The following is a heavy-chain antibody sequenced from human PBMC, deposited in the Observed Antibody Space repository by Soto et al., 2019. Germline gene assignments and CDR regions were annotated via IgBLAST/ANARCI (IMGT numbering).Heavy chain of an antibody. CDR3: AKESRVRIAARGGMDV. J-gene: IGHJ6*02. Sequence: GSLRLSCAASGFTFSSYAMSWVRQAPGKGLEWVSAISGSGGSTYYADSVKGRFTISRDNSKNTLYLQMNSLRAEDTAVYYCAKESRVRIAARGGMDVWGQGTTVTVSS. D-gene: IGHD6-6*01. CDR1: GFTFSSYA. V-gene: IGHV3-23*01. CDR2: ISGSGGST.